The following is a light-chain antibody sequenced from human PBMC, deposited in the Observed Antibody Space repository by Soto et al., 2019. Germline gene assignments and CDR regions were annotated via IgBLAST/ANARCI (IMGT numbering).Light chain of an antibody. J-gene: IGLJ3*02. CDR3: SSYTTSSTQV. CDR2: EVS. V-gene: IGLV2-14*01. CDR1: SSDVGYYNY. Sequence: SVLTQPASVSGSPGQSITISCTGTSSDVGYYNYVSWYQHHPGKAPKLMIYEVSNRPSGVSSRFSGSKSGNTASLTISGLQTEDEADYYCSSYTTSSTQVFGGGTKLTVL.